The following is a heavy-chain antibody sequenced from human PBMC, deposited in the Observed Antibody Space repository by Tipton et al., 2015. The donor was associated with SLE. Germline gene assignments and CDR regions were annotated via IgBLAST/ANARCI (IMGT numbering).Heavy chain of an antibody. V-gene: IGHV4-31*03. CDR1: GGSISSGGYY. Sequence: TLSLTCTVSGGSISSGGYYWSWIRQHPGKGLEWIGYIYYSGSTYYNPSLKSRVTISVDTSKNQFSLKLSSVTAADTAVYYCARGTAEAYYDSSGLGYFDYWGQGTLVTVSS. CDR2: IYYSGST. J-gene: IGHJ4*02. D-gene: IGHD3-22*01. CDR3: ARGTAEAYYDSSGLGYFDY.